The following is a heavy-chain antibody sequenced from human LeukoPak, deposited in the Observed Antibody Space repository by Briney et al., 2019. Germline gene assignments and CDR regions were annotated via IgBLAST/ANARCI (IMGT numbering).Heavy chain of an antibody. CDR3: ARAHGYYYYYGMDV. CDR2: MNPNSGNT. J-gene: IGHJ6*02. Sequence: ASVKVSCKASGYTFTSYDINWVRQATGQGLEWMGWMNPNSGNTGYAQKFQGRVTMTRNTSISTAYMELSSLRSEDTAVYYCARAHGYYYYYGMDVWGQGTTVTVSS. V-gene: IGHV1-8*01. D-gene: IGHD5-24*01. CDR1: GYTFTSYD.